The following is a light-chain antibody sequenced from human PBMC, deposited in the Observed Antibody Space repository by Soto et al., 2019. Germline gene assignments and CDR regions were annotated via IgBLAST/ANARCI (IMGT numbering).Light chain of an antibody. V-gene: IGKV3-20*01. CDR2: GAS. CDR1: QSVSSSY. Sequence: EMVLTQSPGTLSLSPGERATLSCRASQSVSSSYLAWYQQKPGQAPRLLIYGASSRATGIPDRFRGSGYGAYFTLTISRLEPEDFALYYCQQYGSAPPYTFGQGTQLEIK. CDR3: QQYGSAPPYT. J-gene: IGKJ2*01.